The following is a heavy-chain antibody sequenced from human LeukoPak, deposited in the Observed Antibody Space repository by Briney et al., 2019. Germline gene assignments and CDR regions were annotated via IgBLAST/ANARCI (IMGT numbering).Heavy chain of an antibody. Sequence: SETLSLTCTVSDGSISSYYWSWIRQPPGKGLEWIGYFYYSGSIKYNPSLKSRVTISVDTSKNQFSLKLSSVTAAGTAVYYCARPYSSAWYGAFHIWGQGTKVTVSS. CDR1: DGSISSYY. CDR2: FYYSGSI. CDR3: ARPYSSAWYGAFHI. V-gene: IGHV4-59*08. J-gene: IGHJ3*02. D-gene: IGHD6-19*01.